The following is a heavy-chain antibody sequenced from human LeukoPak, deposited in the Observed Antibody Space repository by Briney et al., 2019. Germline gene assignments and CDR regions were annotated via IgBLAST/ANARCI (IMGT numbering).Heavy chain of an antibody. CDR3: ARGGRGWYLGF. J-gene: IGHJ4*02. CDR2: INHSGST. V-gene: IGHV4-34*01. CDR1: GGSFSGYY. D-gene: IGHD6-19*01. Sequence: SETLSLTCAVYGGSFSGYYWSWIRQPPGKGLEWIGEINHSGSTNYNPSLKSRVTISVDTSKNQFSLKLSSVTAADTAVYYCARGGRGWYLGFWGKEPLVTVPS.